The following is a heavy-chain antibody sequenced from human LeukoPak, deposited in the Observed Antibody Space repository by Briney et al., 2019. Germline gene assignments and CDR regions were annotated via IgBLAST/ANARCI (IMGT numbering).Heavy chain of an antibody. V-gene: IGHV4-30-2*01. D-gene: IGHD5-12*01. CDR1: GGSISSSGYS. CDR2: IYHSGST. CDR3: ASRHSGYNFDY. Sequence: SETLSLTCAVSGGSISSSGYSWSWIRQPPGKGLEWIGYIYHSGSTYYNPSLKSRVTISVDRSKNQFSLKLSSVTAADTAVYYCASRHSGYNFDYWGQGTLVTVSS. J-gene: IGHJ4*02.